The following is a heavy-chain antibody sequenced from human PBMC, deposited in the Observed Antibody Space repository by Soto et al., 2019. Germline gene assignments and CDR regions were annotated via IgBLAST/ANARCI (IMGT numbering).Heavy chain of an antibody. D-gene: IGHD5-12*01. V-gene: IGHV1-69*02. Sequence: SVKVSCKASGGTFSSYTISWVRQAPGQGLEWMGRIIPILGIANYAQKFQGRVTITADKSTSTAYMELSSLRSEDTAVYYCAKGGDGYPTLDYWGQGTLVTVSS. CDR3: AKGGDGYPTLDY. J-gene: IGHJ4*02. CDR2: IIPILGIA. CDR1: GGTFSSYT.